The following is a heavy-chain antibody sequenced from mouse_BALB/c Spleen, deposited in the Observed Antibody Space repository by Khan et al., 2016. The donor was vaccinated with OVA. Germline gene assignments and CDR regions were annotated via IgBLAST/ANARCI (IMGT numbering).Heavy chain of an antibody. CDR3: ARLAYYYNSEGFAY. J-gene: IGHJ3*01. V-gene: IGHV5-6*02. CDR2: ISSGGHYT. CDR1: GFTFSTYG. Sequence: EAMLVESGGDLVKTGGSLKLSCAASGFTFSTYGMSWVRQTPDKRLEWVATISSGGHYTYYIDSVKGRFTISRDNAKNILYLQMTSLRSEDTAMYYCARLAYYYNSEGFAYWGQGTLVTVSA. D-gene: IGHD1-1*02.